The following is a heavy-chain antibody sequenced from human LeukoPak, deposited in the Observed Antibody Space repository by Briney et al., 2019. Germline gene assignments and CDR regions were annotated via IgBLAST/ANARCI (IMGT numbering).Heavy chain of an antibody. J-gene: IGHJ4*02. V-gene: IGHV3-74*01. D-gene: IGHD4-17*01. CDR3: ASLSMVTPFDY. CDR1: GFTFSNYW. CDR2: INSDASST. Sequence: PGRSLRLSCAASGFTFSNYWMHWVRQAPGKGLVWVSRINSDASSTSYADSVKGRFTISRDNAKSALFLQMNSLRAEDTAVYYCASLSMVTPFDYWGQGTLVTVSS.